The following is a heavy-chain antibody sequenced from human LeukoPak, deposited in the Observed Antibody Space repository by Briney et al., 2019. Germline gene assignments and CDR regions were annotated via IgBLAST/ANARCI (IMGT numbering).Heavy chain of an antibody. V-gene: IGHV4-38-2*02. CDR2: IYHTGST. CDR3: AREVPYYHFMDV. CDR1: GFSVTSGHY. Sequence: SETLSLTCSVSGFSVTSGHYWGWIRQPPGTGLEWIGTIYHTGSTNYNPSLQSRVTMSVDTSKNQFSLRLRSVTAADTAMYFRAREVPYYHFMDVWGKRTTVTVSS. J-gene: IGHJ6*03.